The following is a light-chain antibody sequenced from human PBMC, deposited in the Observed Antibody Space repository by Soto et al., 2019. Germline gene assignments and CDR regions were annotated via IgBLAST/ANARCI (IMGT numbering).Light chain of an antibody. Sequence: SALTQPASVSGSPGQSITISCTGTSSDIGGYNYISWYQQHPGKAPKFIIYDVRNRPPGVSNRFSGSRSGNTASLTISGLQDEDEADYYCSSSTSSSTVIFVGETKLTVL. J-gene: IGLJ2*01. CDR1: SSDIGGYNY. V-gene: IGLV2-14*03. CDR2: DVR. CDR3: SSSTSSSTVI.